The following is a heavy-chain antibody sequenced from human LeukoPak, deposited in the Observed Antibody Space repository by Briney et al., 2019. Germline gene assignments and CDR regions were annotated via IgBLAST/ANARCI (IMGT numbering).Heavy chain of an antibody. CDR3: AMPPGETSCYGG. V-gene: IGHV3-21*01. J-gene: IGHJ4*02. D-gene: IGHD2-2*01. Sequence: PGGSLRLSCAASGFTFSSYSMNWVRQAPGKGLEWVSSISSSSSYIYYADSVKGRFTISRDNAKNSLYLQMNGLRAEDTAVYYCAMPPGETSCYGGWGQGTLVTVSS. CDR1: GFTFSSYS. CDR2: ISSSSSYI.